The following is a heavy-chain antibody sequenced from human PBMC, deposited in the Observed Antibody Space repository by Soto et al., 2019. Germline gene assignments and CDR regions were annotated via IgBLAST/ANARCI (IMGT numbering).Heavy chain of an antibody. D-gene: IGHD2-2*01. J-gene: IGHJ4*02. CDR2: IYTSGST. CDR1: GGSISSYY. V-gene: IGHV4-4*07. Sequence: KASETLSLTCTVSGGSISSYYWIWIRQPAGKGLEWIGRIYTSGSTNYNPSLKSRVTMSVDTSKNQFSLKLSSVTAADTAVYYCARACSSNSCYDVFDYWGQGTLVTVS. CDR3: ARACSSNSCYDVFDY.